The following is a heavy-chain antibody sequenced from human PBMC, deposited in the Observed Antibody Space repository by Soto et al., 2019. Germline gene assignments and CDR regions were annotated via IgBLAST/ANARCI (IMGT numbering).Heavy chain of an antibody. V-gene: IGHV1-8*01. J-gene: IGHJ5*02. CDR2: MNPNSGNT. CDR3: ARGRGRPAAGTVRNWFDP. Sequence: QVPLVQSGAEVKKPGASVKVSCKASGYTFTSYDINWVRQATGQGLEWMGWMNPNSGNTGYAQKFQGRVTMTRNTSISTAYMELSSLRAEHTAVYYCARGRGRPAAGTVRNWFDPWGQGTLVTVSS. CDR1: GYTFTSYD. D-gene: IGHD6-13*01.